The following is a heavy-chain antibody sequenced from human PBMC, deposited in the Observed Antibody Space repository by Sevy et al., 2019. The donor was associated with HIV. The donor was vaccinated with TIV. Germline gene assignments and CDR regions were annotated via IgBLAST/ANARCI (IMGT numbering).Heavy chain of an antibody. V-gene: IGHV3-11*01. J-gene: IGHJ3*02. D-gene: IGHD3-22*01. Sequence: GESLKISCAASGFTFSDYYMSWIRQAPGKGLEWVSYISSSGSTIYNADSVKGRFTISRDKAKKSLSLQLNSLRAEDTSVYYCARGYYDSSGYLDAFDIWGQGTMVTVS. CDR1: GFTFSDYY. CDR3: ARGYYDSSGYLDAFDI. CDR2: ISSSGSTI.